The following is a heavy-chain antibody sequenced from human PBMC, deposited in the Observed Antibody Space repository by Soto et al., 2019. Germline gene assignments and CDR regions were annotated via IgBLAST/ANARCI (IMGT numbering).Heavy chain of an antibody. Sequence: GGSLRLSCTASGFTFGDYAMSWFRQAPGKGLEWVGFIRSKAYGGTTEYAASVKGRFTISRDDSKSIAYLQMNSLKTEDTAVYYCTRDPLYYGSGYHGMDVWGQGTTVTVSS. D-gene: IGHD3-10*01. J-gene: IGHJ6*02. CDR1: GFTFGDYA. CDR2: IRSKAYGGTT. CDR3: TRDPLYYGSGYHGMDV. V-gene: IGHV3-49*03.